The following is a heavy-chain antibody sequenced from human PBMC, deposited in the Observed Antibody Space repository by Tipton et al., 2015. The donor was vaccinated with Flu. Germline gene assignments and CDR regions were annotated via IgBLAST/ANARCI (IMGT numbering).Heavy chain of an antibody. Sequence: GLVKPSETLSLTCNASGGSINRYYWSWIRQSVGKGPEWIGRTHTNGNTNYNSSFGSRLTMSVDTSKSQFSMTLTSVTVADTAVYYCASGNFYDSSGYFAFWGQGILVTVSS. CDR3: ASGNFYDSSGYFAF. J-gene: IGHJ4*02. V-gene: IGHV4-4*07. D-gene: IGHD3-22*01. CDR2: THTNGNT. CDR1: GGSINRYY.